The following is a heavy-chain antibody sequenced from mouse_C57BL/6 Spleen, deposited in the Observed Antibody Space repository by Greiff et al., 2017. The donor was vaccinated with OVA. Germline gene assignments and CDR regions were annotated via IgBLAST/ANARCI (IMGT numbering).Heavy chain of an antibody. J-gene: IGHJ3*01. D-gene: IGHD2-4*01. CDR2: FYPGSGSI. CDR3: ARHEYDYDGFAY. CDR1: GYTFTEYT. V-gene: IGHV1-62-2*01. Sequence: QVHVKQSGAELVKPGASVKLSCKASGYTFTEYTIHWVKQRSGQGLEWIGWFYPGSGSIKYNEKFKDKATLTADKSSSTVYMELSRLTSEDSAVYFCARHEYDYDGFAYWGQGTLVTVSA.